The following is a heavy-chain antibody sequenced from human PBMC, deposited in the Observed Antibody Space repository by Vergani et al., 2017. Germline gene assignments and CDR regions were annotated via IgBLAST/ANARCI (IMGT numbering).Heavy chain of an antibody. CDR3: AIGRSRGGYGDYVDY. CDR1: GFTFSSYA. J-gene: IGHJ4*02. V-gene: IGHV3-23*01. CDR2: ISGSGGST. D-gene: IGHD4-17*01. Sequence: EVQLLESGGGLVQPGGSLRLSCAASGFTFSSYAMSWVRQAPGKGLEWVSAISGSGGSTYYADSVKGRFTISRDNSKNTLYLQMNSLRAEDTAVYYCAIGRSRGGYGDYVDYWGQGTRVTVSS.